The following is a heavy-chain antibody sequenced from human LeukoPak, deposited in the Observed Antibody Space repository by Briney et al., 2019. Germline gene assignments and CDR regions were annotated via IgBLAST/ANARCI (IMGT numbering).Heavy chain of an antibody. CDR3: ARGVRGGKQNNCFDP. CDR2: IHTSGST. Sequence: PSETLSLTCTVSGGSISSYYWSWIRQPAGKGLEWIGRIHTSGSTNYNPSLKSRVTMSVDTSKNQFSLKLSSVTAADTAVYYCARGVRGGKQNNCFDPWGQGTLVTVSS. CDR1: GGSISSYY. D-gene: IGHD3-10*01. J-gene: IGHJ5*02. V-gene: IGHV4-4*07.